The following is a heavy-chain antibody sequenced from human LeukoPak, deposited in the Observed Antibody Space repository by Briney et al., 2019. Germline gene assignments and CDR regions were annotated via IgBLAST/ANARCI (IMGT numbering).Heavy chain of an antibody. CDR3: ATRNSGSYSN. V-gene: IGHV3-53*01. J-gene: IGHJ4*02. Sequence: GGSLRLSCAASGFTVSSNYMSWVRQAPGKGLEWVSVIYSGGSTYYADSVKGRFTISRDNSKNTLYLQMNSLRAEDTAVYYCATRNSGSYSNWGQRTLVTVSS. D-gene: IGHD1-26*01. CDR1: GFTVSSNY. CDR2: IYSGGST.